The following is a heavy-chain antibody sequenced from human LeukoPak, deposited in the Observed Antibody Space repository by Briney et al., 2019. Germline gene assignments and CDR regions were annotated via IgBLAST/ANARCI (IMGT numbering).Heavy chain of an antibody. CDR3: ARQTPGLDY. V-gene: IGHV4-38-2*01. Sequence: SETLSLTCAVSGYSISSGYYWGWIRQPPGKGLEWIGSIYHSGSTYYNPSLKSRVTISVDTSKNQFSLKLSSVTAADTAVYYCARQTPGLDYWGQGTLVTVSS. CDR1: GYSISSGYY. D-gene: IGHD1-14*01. CDR2: IYHSGST. J-gene: IGHJ4*02.